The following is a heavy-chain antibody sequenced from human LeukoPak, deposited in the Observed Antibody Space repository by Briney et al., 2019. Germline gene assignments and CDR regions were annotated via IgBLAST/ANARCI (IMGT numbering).Heavy chain of an antibody. Sequence: GGSLRLSCAASGFTFSGYWMHWVRQAPGKGLVWVSGISWNSGSIGYADSVKGRFTISRDNAKNSLYLQMNSLRAEDTALYYCAKDSLGFDPWGQGTLVTVSS. CDR3: AKDSLGFDP. CDR2: ISWNSGSI. J-gene: IGHJ5*02. CDR1: GFTFSGYW. V-gene: IGHV3-9*01.